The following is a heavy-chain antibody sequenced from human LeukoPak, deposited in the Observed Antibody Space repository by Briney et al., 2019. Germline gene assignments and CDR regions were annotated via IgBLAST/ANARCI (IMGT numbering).Heavy chain of an antibody. D-gene: IGHD6-13*01. CDR2: INPSGGST. CDR3: ARFSGGHSSSWHPYYFDY. CDR1: GYTFTSYY. Sequence: ASVKVSCKASGYTFTSYYMHWVRQAPGQGLEWMGIINPSGGSTSYAQKFQGRVTMTRDTSTSTVYMELSSLRSEDTAVYYCARFSGGHSSSWHPYYFDYWGQGTLVTVSS. J-gene: IGHJ4*02. V-gene: IGHV1-46*01.